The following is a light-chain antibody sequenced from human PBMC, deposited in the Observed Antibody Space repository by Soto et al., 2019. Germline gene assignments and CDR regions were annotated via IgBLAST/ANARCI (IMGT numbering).Light chain of an antibody. V-gene: IGKV3-11*01. J-gene: IGKJ1*01. Sequence: VWTQTQSTLSLSPGERSTLFFISSHSLSRYLAWYQQKPGQPPRLLIYDASNRATGIPARFSGSASGTDFALTISSLEPEDFAVYYCQQRSDWWTFGQGTKVDIK. CDR3: QQRSDWWT. CDR1: HSLSRY. CDR2: DAS.